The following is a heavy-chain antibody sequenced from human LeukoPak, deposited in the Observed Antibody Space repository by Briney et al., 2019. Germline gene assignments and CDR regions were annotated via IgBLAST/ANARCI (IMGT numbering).Heavy chain of an antibody. J-gene: IGHJ1*01. CDR3: AKQEAPGGEYFQH. CDR1: GFTFSSYG. CDR2: IRYDGSNK. D-gene: IGHD4-23*01. V-gene: IGHV3-30*02. Sequence: AGGSLRLSCAASGFTFSSYGMHWVRQAPGKGLEWVAFIRYDGSNKYYADSVKGRFTISRDNSKNTLYLQMNSLRAEDTAVYYCAKQEAPGGEYFQHWGQGTLVTVSS.